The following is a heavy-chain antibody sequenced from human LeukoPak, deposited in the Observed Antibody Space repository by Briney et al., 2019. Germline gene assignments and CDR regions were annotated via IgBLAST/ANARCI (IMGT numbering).Heavy chain of an antibody. V-gene: IGHV1-2*02. CDR3: AVRQERYDYVWGSYRSRVFYYYMDV. J-gene: IGHJ6*03. CDR1: GYTFTGYY. Sequence: GASVKVSCKASGYTFTGYYMHWVRQAPGQGLEWMGWINPNSGGTNTAQKFQGRVTMTSDTSIRTAYMELSRLRSDDTAVYYCAVRQERYDYVWGSYRSRVFYYYMDVWAKGTTVTISS. CDR2: INPNSGGT. D-gene: IGHD3-16*02.